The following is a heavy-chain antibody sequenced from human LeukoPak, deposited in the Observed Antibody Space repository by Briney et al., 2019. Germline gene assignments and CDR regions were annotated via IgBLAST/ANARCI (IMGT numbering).Heavy chain of an antibody. V-gene: IGHV4-59*01. CDR3: ARARAAAGLTNYFDY. J-gene: IGHJ4*02. CDR1: GGSISSYY. Sequence: SETLSLTCTVSGGSISSYYWSWIRQPPGKGLEWIGYIYYSGSTNYNPSLKRRVTISVDTSKNQFSLKLSSATAADTAVYYCARARAAAGLTNYFDYWGQGTLVTVSS. CDR2: IYYSGST. D-gene: IGHD6-13*01.